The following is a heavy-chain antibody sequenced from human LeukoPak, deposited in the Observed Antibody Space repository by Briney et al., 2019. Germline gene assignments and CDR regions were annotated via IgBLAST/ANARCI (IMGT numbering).Heavy chain of an antibody. CDR1: GLNLSDYY. CDR3: AGREGSFDY. V-gene: IGHV3-11*01. CDR2: ISSTGYTI. Sequence: GGSLRLSCAASGLNLSDYYMSWIRQAPGKGLEWVSYISSTGYTIHYADSVRGRFTISRDNAKKSLYLQMNSLRADDTAVYYCAGREGSFDYWGQGTLVTVSS. D-gene: IGHD6-6*01. J-gene: IGHJ4*02.